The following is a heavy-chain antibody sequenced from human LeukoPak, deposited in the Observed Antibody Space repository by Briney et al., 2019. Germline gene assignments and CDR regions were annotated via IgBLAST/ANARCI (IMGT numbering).Heavy chain of an antibody. J-gene: IGHJ6*02. CDR3: ARGRSTWYQNGMDV. Sequence: SVKLSCKASRGTFSSYAISWVRQSARQGLEWRGGIIPIFGTANYAQKFQGRVTITADESTSTAYMELSSLRSEDTAVYYCARGRSTWYQNGMDVWGQGTTVTVSS. CDR1: RGTFSSYA. CDR2: IIPIFGTA. D-gene: IGHD6-13*01. V-gene: IGHV1-69*13.